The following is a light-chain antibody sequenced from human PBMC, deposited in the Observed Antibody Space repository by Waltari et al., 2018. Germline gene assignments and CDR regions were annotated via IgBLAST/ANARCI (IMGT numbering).Light chain of an antibody. J-gene: IGLJ2*01. V-gene: IGLV6-57*04. CDR2: EDD. Sequence: NFVLTQPHSVSESPGKTVTISCTRSSGSIADNYVQWYPQRPGGAPKLLVYEDDPRPPGVPDRFSGSIDSSSNSASLSISGLKTEDEADYYCQSYASTDLVVFGGGTTLTVL. CDR1: SGSIADNY. CDR3: QSYASTDLVV.